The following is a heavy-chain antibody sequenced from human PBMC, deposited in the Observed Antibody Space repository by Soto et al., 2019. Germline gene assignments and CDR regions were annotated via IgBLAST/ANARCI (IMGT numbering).Heavy chain of an antibody. CDR3: ARGRVIAVVPGVIEWFDP. D-gene: IGHD2-15*01. Sequence: EVQLVESGGGLVKPGGSLRLSCATSGFTFSSYSMNWVRQAPGKGLEWVSSISGSPNYINYADSVRGRFTISRDDAKSWGYLQVNSRGAEDTAVYYCARGRVIAVVPGVIEWFDPWGQGTLVTVSS. J-gene: IGHJ5*02. CDR1: GFTFSSYS. V-gene: IGHV3-21*01. CDR2: ISGSPNYI.